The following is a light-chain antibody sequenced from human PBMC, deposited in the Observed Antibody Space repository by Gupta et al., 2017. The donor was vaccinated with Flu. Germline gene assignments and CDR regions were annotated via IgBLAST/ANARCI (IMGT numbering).Light chain of an antibody. CDR1: QSVLYSSNNKNY. Sequence: DIVMTQSPDSLAVSLGERVTINCKSSQSVLYSSNNKNYLAWYKQKPGQPPKMLIYWASTRESGVPDRFSGSGSGTDFTLTISSLQAEDVAVYYCQQYYSTLRTFGQGTXLEIK. J-gene: IGKJ2*01. CDR3: QQYYSTLRT. CDR2: WAS. V-gene: IGKV4-1*01.